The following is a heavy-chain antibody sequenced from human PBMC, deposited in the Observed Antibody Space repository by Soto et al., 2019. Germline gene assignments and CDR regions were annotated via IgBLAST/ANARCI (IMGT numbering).Heavy chain of an antibody. D-gene: IGHD3-22*01. V-gene: IGHV3-7*04. CDR2: IKQDGSEK. J-gene: IGHJ6*02. CDR1: GFTFSSYW. Sequence: AGGSLRLSCAASGFTFSSYWMSWVRQAPGKGLEWVANIKQDGSEKYYVDSVKGRFTISRDNAKNSLYLQMNSLRAEDTAVYYCARFYYASRRYLSSYDYYYYGMDVWGQGTTVTVSS. CDR3: ARFYYASRRYLSSYDYYYYGMDV.